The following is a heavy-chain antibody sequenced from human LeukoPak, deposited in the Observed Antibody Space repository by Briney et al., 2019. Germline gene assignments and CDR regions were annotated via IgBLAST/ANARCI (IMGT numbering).Heavy chain of an antibody. CDR1: GFTVSSNY. CDR2: IYSGGST. V-gene: IGHV3-53*01. Sequence: GGSLRLSCAASGFTVSSNYMSWVRQAPGKGLQWVPVIYSGGSTYYADSVKGRFTISRDNSKNTLYLQMNSLRAEDTAVYYCARDYYASSGYYTSWYFDYWGQGTLVTVSS. J-gene: IGHJ4*02. D-gene: IGHD3-22*01. CDR3: ARDYYASSGYYTSWYFDY.